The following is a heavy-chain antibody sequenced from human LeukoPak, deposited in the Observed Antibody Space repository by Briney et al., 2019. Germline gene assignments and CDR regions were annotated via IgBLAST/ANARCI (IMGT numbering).Heavy chain of an antibody. CDR2: ISAYNGNT. Sequence: ASVKVSYKASGYTFTSYGISWVRQAPGQGLEWMGWISAYNGNTNYAQKLQGRVTMTTDTSTSTAYMELRSLRSDDTAVYYCARLSADYYDSSGLLYYFDYWGQGTLVTVSS. CDR3: ARLSADYYDSSGLLYYFDY. V-gene: IGHV1-18*01. CDR1: GYTFTSYG. D-gene: IGHD3-22*01. J-gene: IGHJ4*02.